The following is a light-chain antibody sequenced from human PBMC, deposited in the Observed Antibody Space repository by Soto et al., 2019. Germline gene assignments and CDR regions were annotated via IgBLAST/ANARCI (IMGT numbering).Light chain of an antibody. CDR1: QSVSSL. J-gene: IGKJ2*01. Sequence: EIVLTQSPATLSLSPGERATLSCRASQSVSSLLAWYQQKPGQAPRLLIYDASNRATGIPARFSGSGSGTDFTLTISSLEPEDFAVYFCQQYQNWPPMYAFGQGTKLQIK. CDR2: DAS. V-gene: IGKV3-11*01. CDR3: QQYQNWPPMYA.